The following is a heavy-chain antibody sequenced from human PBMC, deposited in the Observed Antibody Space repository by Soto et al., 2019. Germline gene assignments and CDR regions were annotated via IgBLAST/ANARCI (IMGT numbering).Heavy chain of an antibody. Sequence: SETLSLTCAVYGGSFSGYYWSWIRQPPGKGLEWIGEINHSGSTNYNPSLKSRVTISVDTSKNQFSLKLSSVTAADTAVYYCARGVQNGFDPWGQGTLVTVSS. V-gene: IGHV4-34*01. CDR2: INHSGST. J-gene: IGHJ5*02. CDR3: ARGVQNGFDP. CDR1: GGSFSGYY.